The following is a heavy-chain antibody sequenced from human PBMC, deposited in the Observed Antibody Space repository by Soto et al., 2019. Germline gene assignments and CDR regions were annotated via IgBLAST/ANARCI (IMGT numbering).Heavy chain of an antibody. CDR2: IIPIFGTA. Sequence: QVQLVQSGAEVKKPGSSVKVSCKASGGTFSSYAISWVRQAPGQGLEWMGGIIPIFGTANYAQKFQGRVTITADESTSTAYMELSSLRSEDTAVYYCARSRYCSGGSCYSYNWFDPWCQGTLVTVSS. CDR1: GGTFSSYA. V-gene: IGHV1-69*01. CDR3: ARSRYCSGGSCYSYNWFDP. D-gene: IGHD2-15*01. J-gene: IGHJ5*02.